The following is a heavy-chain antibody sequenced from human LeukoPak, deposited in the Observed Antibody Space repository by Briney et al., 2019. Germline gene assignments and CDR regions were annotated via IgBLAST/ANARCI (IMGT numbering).Heavy chain of an antibody. V-gene: IGHV1-69*05. CDR1: GGTFSSYA. D-gene: IGHD2-15*01. CDR3: ARALPPVIYRSGGSCYGGPFDY. Sequence: SVKVSCKASGGTFSSYAISWVRQAPGQGLEWMGGIIPIFGTANYAQKFQGRVTITTDESTSTAYMELSSLRSEDTAVYYCARALPPVIYRSGGSCYGGPFDYWGQGTLVTVSS. J-gene: IGHJ4*02. CDR2: IIPIFGTA.